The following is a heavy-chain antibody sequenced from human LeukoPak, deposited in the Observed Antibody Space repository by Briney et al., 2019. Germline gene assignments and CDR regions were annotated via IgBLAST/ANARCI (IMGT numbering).Heavy chain of an antibody. V-gene: IGHV1-24*01. CDR3: ATTYTVDFDY. J-gene: IGHJ4*02. D-gene: IGHD2-2*02. Sequence: ASVKVSCKASGGTFSSYAISWVRQAPGKGLEWMGGFDPEDGETIYAQKFQGRVTMTEDTSTDTAYMELSSLRSEDTAVYYCATTYTVDFDYWGQGTLVTVSS. CDR1: GGTFSSYA. CDR2: FDPEDGET.